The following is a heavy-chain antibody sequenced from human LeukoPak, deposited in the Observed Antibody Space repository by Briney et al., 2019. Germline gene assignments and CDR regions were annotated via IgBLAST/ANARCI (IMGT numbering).Heavy chain of an antibody. Sequence: SVKVSCKASGGTFSSYAISWVRQAPGQGLEWMGGIIPIFGTANYAQKFQGRVTITADESTSTAHMELSSLRSEDTAVYYCGYGDYVGYFDYWGQGTLVTVSS. CDR1: GGTFSSYA. D-gene: IGHD4-17*01. CDR3: GYGDYVGYFDY. CDR2: IIPIFGTA. V-gene: IGHV1-69*01. J-gene: IGHJ4*02.